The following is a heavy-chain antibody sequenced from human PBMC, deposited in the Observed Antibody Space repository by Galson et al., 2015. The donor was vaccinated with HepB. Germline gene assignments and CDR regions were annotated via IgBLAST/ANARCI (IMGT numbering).Heavy chain of an antibody. J-gene: IGHJ4*02. V-gene: IGHV3-74*03. CDR2: IDSDERGT. CDR3: GRSRGASDYQYDY. D-gene: IGHD3-10*01. CDR1: GFTFNNYK. Sequence: SLRLSCAATSGFTFNNYKIHWVRHVPGKGLVWVAYIDSDERGTKYADSVKGRLTISRDNARNTAFLQLNSMRVEDTAVYFCGRSRGASDYQYDYWGQGARVAVSS.